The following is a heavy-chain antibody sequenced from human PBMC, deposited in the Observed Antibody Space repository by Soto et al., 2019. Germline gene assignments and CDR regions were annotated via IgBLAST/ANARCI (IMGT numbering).Heavy chain of an antibody. CDR3: ARGVRNIVVVPAARGWFDP. D-gene: IGHD2-2*01. CDR2: IIPIFGTA. Sequence: SVKVSCKASGGTFSSYAISWVRQAPGQGLEWMGGIIPIFGTANYAQKFQGRVTITADESTSTAYMELSSLRSEDTAVYYCARGVRNIVVVPAARGWFDPWGQGTLVTVSS. V-gene: IGHV1-69*13. CDR1: GGTFSSYA. J-gene: IGHJ5*02.